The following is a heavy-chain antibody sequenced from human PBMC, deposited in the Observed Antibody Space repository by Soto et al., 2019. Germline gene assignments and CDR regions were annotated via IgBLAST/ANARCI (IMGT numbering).Heavy chain of an antibody. CDR3: SRPKILPARVGAFAI. CDR2: ITGSGATT. CDR1: GFKFSESS. V-gene: IGHV3-23*01. J-gene: IGHJ3*02. D-gene: IGHD2-2*01. Sequence: EAQLSESGGGLVQPGGSLRLSCAASGFKFSESSLSWIRQAPGKGVEWISTITGSGATTYYADSVKGRFTISRDTSKSTVDLQMNSLSAEAAAVYFCSRPKILPARVGAFAIWGQGSVVTVSS.